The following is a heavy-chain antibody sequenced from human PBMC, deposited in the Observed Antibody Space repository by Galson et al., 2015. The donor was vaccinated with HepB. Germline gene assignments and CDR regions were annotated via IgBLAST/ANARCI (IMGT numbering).Heavy chain of an antibody. CDR1: GGSISSYY. V-gene: IGHV4-4*07. J-gene: IGHJ1*01. Sequence: SETLSLTCTVSGGSISSYYWSWIRQPAGKGLEWIGRIYTSGSTNYNPSLKSRVTISVDTSKNQFSLKLSSVTAADTAMYYCARDSITMVRGVITLRYFQHWGQGTLVTVSS. D-gene: IGHD3-10*01. CDR3: ARDSITMVRGVITLRYFQH. CDR2: IYTSGST.